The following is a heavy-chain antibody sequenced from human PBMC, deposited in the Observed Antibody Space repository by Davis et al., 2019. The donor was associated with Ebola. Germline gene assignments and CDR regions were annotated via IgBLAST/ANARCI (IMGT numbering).Heavy chain of an antibody. V-gene: IGHV3-48*03. D-gene: IGHD5-12*01. CDR1: GFTFSSYE. CDR2: ISSSGSTI. Sequence: PGGSLRLSCAASGFTFSSYEMNWVRQAPGKGLEWVSYISSSGSTIYYADSVKGRFTISRDNAKNTLYLQMNSLRAEDTAVYYCARLRYNWFDPWGQGTLVTVSS. J-gene: IGHJ5*02. CDR3: ARLRYNWFDP.